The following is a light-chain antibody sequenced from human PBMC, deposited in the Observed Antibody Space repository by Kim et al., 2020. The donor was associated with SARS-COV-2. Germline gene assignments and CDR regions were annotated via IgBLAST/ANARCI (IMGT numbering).Light chain of an antibody. CDR1: SANIGNNY. CDR2: DNS. V-gene: IGLV1-51*01. CDR3: GTWDSSLSAEV. J-gene: IGLJ2*01. Sequence: GQKVTMSCSGSSANIGNNYVSWYQQLPGTAPKLLIFDNSRRPSGIPDRFSGSKSGTAATLGINGLQTGDEADYYCGTWDSSLSAEVFGGGTQLTVL.